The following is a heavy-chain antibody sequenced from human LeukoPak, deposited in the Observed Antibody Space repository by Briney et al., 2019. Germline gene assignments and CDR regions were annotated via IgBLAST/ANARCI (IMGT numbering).Heavy chain of an antibody. CDR3: AKDRGRPRVATTLYYFDY. CDR2: ILYDGSNQ. Sequence: GGSLRLSCAASGFTFSGYGMHWARQAPGKGLGWVAVILYDGSNQYYADSVKGRFTISRDNSKNTLYLQMNSLRAEDTAVYYCAKDRGRPRVATTLYYFDYWGQGTLVTVSS. D-gene: IGHD5-12*01. V-gene: IGHV3-33*06. J-gene: IGHJ4*02. CDR1: GFTFSGYG.